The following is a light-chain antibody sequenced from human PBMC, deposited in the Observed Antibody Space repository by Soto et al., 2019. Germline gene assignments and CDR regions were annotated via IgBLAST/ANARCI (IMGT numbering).Light chain of an antibody. CDR1: QDIRND. J-gene: IGKJ1*01. CDR3: LQDYNFPQT. CDR2: GAS. V-gene: IGKV1-6*01. Sequence: IQVAQSPPSLSASVGDTVTITCRASQDIRNDLGWYQQKPGRAPKLLIYGASNLQIGVPSRFSGSVSGTDFTLTISSLQPEDFATYYCLQDYNFPQTFGQGTKVDIK.